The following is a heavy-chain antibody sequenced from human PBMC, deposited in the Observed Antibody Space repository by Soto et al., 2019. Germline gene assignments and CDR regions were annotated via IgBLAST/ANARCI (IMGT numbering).Heavy chain of an antibody. CDR1: GFTFSSYA. Sequence: PGGPLRLSXAASGFTFSSYAMSWVRQAPGKGLEWVSAISGSGGSTYYADSVKGRFTISRDNSKNTLYLQMNSLRAEDTAVYYSAKGFYYDSSGYYGAHFEYWGQGTLVTVSS. CDR2: ISGSGGST. V-gene: IGHV3-23*01. J-gene: IGHJ4*02. CDR3: AKGFYYDSSGYYGAHFEY. D-gene: IGHD3-22*01.